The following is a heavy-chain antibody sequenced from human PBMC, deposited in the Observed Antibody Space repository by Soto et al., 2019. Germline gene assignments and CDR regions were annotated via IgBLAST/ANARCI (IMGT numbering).Heavy chain of an antibody. CDR2: IYYSGST. CDR3: ARRGSGSYSDY. V-gene: IGHV4-30-4*01. CDR1: GGSISSGDYY. J-gene: IGHJ4*02. Sequence: PSETLSLTCTVSGGSISSGDYYWSWIRQPPGKGLEWIGYIYYSGSTYYNPSLKSRVTISVDTSKNQSSLKLSSVTAADTAVYYCARRGSGSYSDYWGQGTLVTVSS. D-gene: IGHD3-10*01.